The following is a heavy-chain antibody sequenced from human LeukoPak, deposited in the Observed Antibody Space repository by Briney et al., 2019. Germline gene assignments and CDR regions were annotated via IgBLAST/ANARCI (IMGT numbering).Heavy chain of an antibody. CDR3: ARHPYYDLFPDGNFGY. J-gene: IGHJ4*02. V-gene: IGHV4-38-2*02. CDR1: GYSISSGYY. D-gene: IGHD3-9*01. CDR2: INYSGNT. Sequence: SETLSLTCTVSGYSISSGYYWGWIRQPPGKGLEWIGSINYSGNTYYNPSLKSRVAISVDTSKNQFSLKLSSLTAADTAVYFCARHPYYDLFPDGNFGYWGQGTLVTVSS.